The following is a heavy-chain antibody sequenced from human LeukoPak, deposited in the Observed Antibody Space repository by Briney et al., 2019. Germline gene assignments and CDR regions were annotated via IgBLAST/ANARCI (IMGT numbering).Heavy chain of an antibody. Sequence: GESLKITCKGSGYSFASYWIGWVRQMPGKGLEWMGIIYPGDSDTRYSPSFQGQVTISADKSISTAYLQWSSLKASDTATYYCARHGIPVTLIKGSSWQNWFDPWGQGTLVTVSS. V-gene: IGHV5-51*01. J-gene: IGHJ5*02. CDR3: ARHGIPVTLIKGSSWQNWFDP. CDR2: IYPGDSDT. D-gene: IGHD6-13*01. CDR1: GYSFASYW.